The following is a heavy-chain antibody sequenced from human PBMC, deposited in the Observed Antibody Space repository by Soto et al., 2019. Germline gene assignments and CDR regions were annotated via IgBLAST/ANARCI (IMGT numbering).Heavy chain of an antibody. CDR3: ARHDRSHYYYYGMDV. CDR2: ISAYNGNT. V-gene: IGHV1-18*01. J-gene: IGHJ6*02. D-gene: IGHD3-9*01. Sequence: ASVKVSCKASGYTFTSYGISWVRQAPGQGLEWMGWISAYNGNTNYAQKLQGRVTMTTDTSTSTAYMELRSLRSEDTAVYYCARHDRSHYYYYGMDVWGQGTTVTVSS. CDR1: GYTFTSYG.